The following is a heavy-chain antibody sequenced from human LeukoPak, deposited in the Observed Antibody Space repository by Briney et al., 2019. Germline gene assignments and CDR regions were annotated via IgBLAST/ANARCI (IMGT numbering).Heavy chain of an antibody. V-gene: IGHV5-51*01. CDR3: ARGDSGSYDY. Sequence: GESLKISCKSSGYSFTSYWIGWVRQMPGKGLGWMGIIYPGDFDTRYNSSFQGQVTISVDKSISTAYLQWSSLKASDSGMYYCARGDSGSYDYWGRGTLVTVSS. J-gene: IGHJ4*02. CDR1: GYSFTSYW. D-gene: IGHD1-26*01. CDR2: IYPGDFDT.